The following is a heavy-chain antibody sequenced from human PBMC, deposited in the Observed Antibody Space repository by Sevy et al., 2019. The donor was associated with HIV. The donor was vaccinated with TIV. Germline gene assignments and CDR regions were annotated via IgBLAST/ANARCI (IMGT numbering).Heavy chain of an antibody. D-gene: IGHD6-19*01. CDR3: SKDRGYSSVGVSRGMDV. CDR1: EFTFSSYG. J-gene: IGHJ6*02. V-gene: IGHV3-30*18. Sequence: GGSLRLSCAASEFTFSSYGMHWVRQAPGKGLEWVAVISYVGSNKYYADSVKGRFTISRDDSRNTLFLQMNSLRAEDTAVYYGSKDRGYSSVGVSRGMDVWGQGTTVTVSS. CDR2: ISYVGSNK.